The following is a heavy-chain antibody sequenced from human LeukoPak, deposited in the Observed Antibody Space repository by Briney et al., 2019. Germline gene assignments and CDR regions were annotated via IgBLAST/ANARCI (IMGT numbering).Heavy chain of an antibody. CDR2: INPNSGGT. CDR1: GYTFTGYY. Sequence: ASVTVSCTASGYTFTGYYMHWVRQAPGQGLEWMGWINPNSGGTNYAQKFQGRVTMTRDTSISTAYMELSRLRSDDTAVYYCARAGNWNYGAGWFDPWGQGTLVTVSS. V-gene: IGHV1-2*02. CDR3: ARAGNWNYGAGWFDP. J-gene: IGHJ5*02. D-gene: IGHD1-7*01.